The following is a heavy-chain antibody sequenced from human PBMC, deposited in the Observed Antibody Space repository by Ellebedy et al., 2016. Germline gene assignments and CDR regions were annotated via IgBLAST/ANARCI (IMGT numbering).Heavy chain of an antibody. J-gene: IGHJ4*02. CDR2: IRSKANSYAT. CDR1: GFTFSGSA. CDR3: TTVPKGYYFDY. V-gene: IGHV3-73*01. Sequence: GGSLRLSCAASGFTFSGSAMHWVRQASGKGLEWVGRIRSKANSYATAYAASVNGRFTISRDDSKNTAYLQMNSLKTEDTAVYYCTTVPKGYYFDYWGQGTLVTVSS.